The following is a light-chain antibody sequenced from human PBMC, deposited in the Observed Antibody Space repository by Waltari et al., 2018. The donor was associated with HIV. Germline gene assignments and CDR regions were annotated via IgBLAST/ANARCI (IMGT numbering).Light chain of an antibody. CDR3: QVWDKSYREAV. Sequence: VLPQAPSFSVPPTLSGTSAAGHVGYYLMRWYRQRPGQAPVLVVFDDTYLSPGIPARLSGATSGSQATLTITRVEVGDEADYFCQVWDKSYREAVFGGGTQLTVL. J-gene: IGLJ2*01. CDR2: DDT. V-gene: IGLV3-21*02. CDR1: HVGYYL.